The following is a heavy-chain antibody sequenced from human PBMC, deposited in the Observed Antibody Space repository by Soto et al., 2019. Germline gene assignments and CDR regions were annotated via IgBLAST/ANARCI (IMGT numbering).Heavy chain of an antibody. CDR3: ARGNALDV. Sequence: SQTLSLTCAISGDSVSSDITSWNWIRQSPSRGLEWLGRTYYRSKWFHDYAASVKSRITINPDTSRNQFSLELNSMTPEDTAVYYCARGNALDVWGQGTVVTVSS. V-gene: IGHV6-1*01. CDR1: GDSVSSDITS. J-gene: IGHJ3*01. D-gene: IGHD3-10*01. CDR2: TYYRSKWFH.